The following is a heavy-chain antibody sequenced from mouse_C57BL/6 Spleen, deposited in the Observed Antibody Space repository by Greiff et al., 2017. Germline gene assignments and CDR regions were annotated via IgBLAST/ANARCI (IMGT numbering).Heavy chain of an antibody. Sequence: QVQLQQSGAELVRPGASVKLSCKASGYTFTDYSLNWVKQRPGQGLEWIARIYPGRGNTYSHEKFKGKATLTAEKSSCTAYMQLSSLTSEDSAVYFCARAYPSTVWGTTWFADWGQGTLVTGSA. V-gene: IGHV1-76*01. CDR3: ARAYPSTVWGTTWFAD. CDR2: IYPGRGNT. D-gene: IGHD1-1*01. CDR1: GYTFTDYS. J-gene: IGHJ3*01.